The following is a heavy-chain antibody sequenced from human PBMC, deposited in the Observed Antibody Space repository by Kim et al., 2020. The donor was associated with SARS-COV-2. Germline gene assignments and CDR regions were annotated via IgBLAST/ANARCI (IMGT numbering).Heavy chain of an antibody. CDR3: AKDRDYYGSGSYRDAFDI. D-gene: IGHD3-10*01. J-gene: IGHJ3*02. CDR2: ISGSGGST. V-gene: IGHV3-23*01. CDR1: GFTFSSYA. Sequence: GGSLRLSCAASGFTFSSYAMNWVRQAPGKGLEWVSAISGSGGSTYYADSVKGRFTISRDNSKNTLYLQMNSLRAEDTAVYYCAKDRDYYGSGSYRDAFDIWGQGTMVTVSS.